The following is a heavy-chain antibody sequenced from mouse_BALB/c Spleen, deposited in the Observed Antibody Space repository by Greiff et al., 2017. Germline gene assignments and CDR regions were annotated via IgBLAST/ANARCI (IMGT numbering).Heavy chain of an antibody. V-gene: IGHV5-4*02. CDR3: ARDLNYRYPFAY. J-gene: IGHJ3*01. CDR2: ISDGGSYT. Sequence: EVKLVESGGGLVKPGGSLKLSCAASGFTFSDYYMYWVRQTPEKRLEWVATISDGGSYTYYPDSVKGRFTISRDNAKNNLYLQMSSLKSEDTAMYYCARDLNYRYPFAYWGQGTLVTVSA. D-gene: IGHD2-14*01. CDR1: GFTFSDYY.